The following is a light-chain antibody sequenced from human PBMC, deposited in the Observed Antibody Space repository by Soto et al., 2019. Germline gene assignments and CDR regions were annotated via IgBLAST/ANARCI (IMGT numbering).Light chain of an antibody. V-gene: IGLV7-43*01. CDR3: LLYYGRDVV. J-gene: IGLJ2*01. CDR1: TGTVTSGHY. CDR2: STD. Sequence: QTVVTQEPSLTVSPGGTVTLTCASSTGTVTSGHYPNWLQQKPGQAPRALIYSTDTRHSWTPARFSGSLLGGKAALTLSGVQPEDEADYYCLLYYGRDVVFGGGTKVTVL.